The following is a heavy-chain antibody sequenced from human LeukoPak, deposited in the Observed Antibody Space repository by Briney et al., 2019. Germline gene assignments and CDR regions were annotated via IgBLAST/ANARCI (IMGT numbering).Heavy chain of an antibody. CDR2: IIPIFGTA. CDR1: GGTFISYA. Sequence: ASVKVSCKASGGTFISYAISWVRQAPGQGLEWMGGIIPIFGTANYAQKFQGRVTITAGESTSTAYMELSSLRSEDTAVYYCARHSGEVVVSPFDYWGQGTLVTVSS. V-gene: IGHV1-69*13. CDR3: ARHSGEVVVSPFDY. D-gene: IGHD3-22*01. J-gene: IGHJ4*02.